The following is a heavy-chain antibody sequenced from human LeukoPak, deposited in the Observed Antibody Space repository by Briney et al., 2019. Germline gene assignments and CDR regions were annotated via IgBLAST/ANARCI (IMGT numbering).Heavy chain of an antibody. V-gene: IGHV1-69*13. CDR3: ARDPLSIVGATGYAFDI. Sequence: SVKVSCKASGGTFSSYAISWVRQAPGQGLEWMGGIIPIFGTANYAQKFQGRVTITADESTSTAYMELSSLRSEDTAVYYCARDPLSIVGATGYAFDIWGQGTMVTVSS. CDR2: IIPIFGTA. CDR1: GGTFSSYA. D-gene: IGHD1-26*01. J-gene: IGHJ3*02.